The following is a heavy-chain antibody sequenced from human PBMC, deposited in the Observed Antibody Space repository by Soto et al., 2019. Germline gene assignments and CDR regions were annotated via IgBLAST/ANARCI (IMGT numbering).Heavy chain of an antibody. J-gene: IGHJ2*01. D-gene: IGHD6-13*01. CDR3: ASIAAAGSYWYFDL. CDR2: ISSSSSYI. V-gene: IGHV3-21*01. Sequence: EVQLLESGGGLVQPGGSLRLSCAASGFTFSSYAMSWVRQAPGKGLEWVSSISSSSSYIYYADSVKGRFTISRDNAKNSLYLQMNSLRAEDTAVYYCASIAAAGSYWYFDLWGRGTLVTVSS. CDR1: GFTFSSYA.